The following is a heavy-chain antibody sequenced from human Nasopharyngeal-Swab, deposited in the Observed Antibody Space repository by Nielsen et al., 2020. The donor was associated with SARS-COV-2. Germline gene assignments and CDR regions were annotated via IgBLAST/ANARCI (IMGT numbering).Heavy chain of an antibody. CDR2: IKQDGSEK. J-gene: IGHJ3*01. CDR1: GFTFSAYW. D-gene: IGHD3-10*01. Sequence: GESLKISCTASGFTFSAYWMYWVRQAPGKGLEWVANIKQDGSEKYYVDSVKGRFTISRDNANNSLYVQMNSLRAEDTAVYYCARLWFGELLSWGQGTMVTVSS. CDR3: ARLWFGELLS. V-gene: IGHV3-7*01.